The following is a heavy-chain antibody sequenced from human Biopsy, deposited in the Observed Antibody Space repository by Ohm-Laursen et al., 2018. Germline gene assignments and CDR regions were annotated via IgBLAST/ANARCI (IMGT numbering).Heavy chain of an antibody. J-gene: IGHJ5*02. CDR3: ARDYDTSGYYYVS. V-gene: IGHV4-39*01. Sequence: SETLSLTCTVSGGSISTSGYYWTWIRQHPGKGLEWIGSIFYRGSTHYKPSLKSRVNISVDTSKNQFSLKLNSVTAADTAVYYCARDYDTSGYYYVSWGQGTLVTVSS. D-gene: IGHD3-22*01. CDR1: GGSISTSGYY. CDR2: IFYRGST.